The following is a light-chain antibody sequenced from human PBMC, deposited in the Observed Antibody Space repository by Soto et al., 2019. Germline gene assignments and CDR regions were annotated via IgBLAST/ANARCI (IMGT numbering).Light chain of an antibody. CDR1: RSVSSSY. CDR3: QQYGSSPLLT. V-gene: IGKV3-20*01. Sequence: EIVFTQSPGTLSLSPGERATLSCRASRSVSSSYLAWYQQKPGQAPRLLIYGASSRATGIPDRFSGSGSGTDFTLTISRLEPEDFAVYYCQQYGSSPLLTFGGGTKVDIK. J-gene: IGKJ4*01. CDR2: GAS.